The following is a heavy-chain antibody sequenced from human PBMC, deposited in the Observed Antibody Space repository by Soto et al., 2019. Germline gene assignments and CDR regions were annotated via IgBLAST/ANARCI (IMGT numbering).Heavy chain of an antibody. J-gene: IGHJ4*02. CDR3: ARAAYGSGSGLDY. CDR2: IYYSGST. D-gene: IGHD3-10*01. V-gene: IGHV4-31*03. CDR1: GGSISSGGYY. Sequence: SETLSLTCTVSGGSISSGGYYWSWIRQHPGKGLEWIGYIYYSGSTYYNPSLKSRVTISVDTSKNQFSLKLSSVTAADTAVYYCARAAYGSGSGLDYWGQGTLVTVSS.